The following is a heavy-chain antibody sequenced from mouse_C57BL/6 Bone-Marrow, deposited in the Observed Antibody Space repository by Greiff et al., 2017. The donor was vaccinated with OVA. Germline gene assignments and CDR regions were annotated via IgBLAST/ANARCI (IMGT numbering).Heavy chain of an antibody. D-gene: IGHD1-1*01. CDR1: GYTFTSYW. V-gene: IGHV1-50*01. CDR2: IDPSDSYT. CDR3: ARYYGSSYDWYFDV. J-gene: IGHJ1*03. Sequence: VQLQQPGAELVKPGASVKLSCKASGYTFTSYWMQWVKQRPGQGLEWIGEIDPSDSYTNYNQKFKGKATLTVDTSSSTAYMQLSSLTSEDSAVYYCARYYGSSYDWYFDVWGTGTTVTVSS.